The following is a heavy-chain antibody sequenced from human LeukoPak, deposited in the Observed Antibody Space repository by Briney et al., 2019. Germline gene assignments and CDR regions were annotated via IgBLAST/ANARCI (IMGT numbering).Heavy chain of an antibody. J-gene: IGHJ4*02. CDR1: GFTFSSYW. Sequence: GGSLRLSCAASGFTFSSYWMHWVRQAPGKGLVWVSHINSDGSSTYYADSVKGRFTISRDNAKNTLYLQMNSLRAEDTAVYYCAADSSSWYLPLNDWGQGTLVTVSS. CDR3: AADSSSWYLPLND. D-gene: IGHD6-13*01. CDR2: INSDGSST. V-gene: IGHV3-74*01.